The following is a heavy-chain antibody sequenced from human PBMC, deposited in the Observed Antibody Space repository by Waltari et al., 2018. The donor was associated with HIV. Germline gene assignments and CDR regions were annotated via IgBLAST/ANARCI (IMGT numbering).Heavy chain of an antibody. CDR1: GVSISSSTYY. CDR3: ARLQLSAIVGLTIKGYFDY. Sequence: QLQLQESGPGLVKPSEALSVTCSVSGVSISSSTYYWGWLRQPAGKGLEWIGTIYYSGRTYYNPSLKSRVTISVDTSKNQFSLKLNSVTAADTAVYYCARLQLSAIVGLTIKGYFDYWGQGTLVTVSS. CDR2: IYYSGRT. D-gene: IGHD1-26*01. J-gene: IGHJ4*02. V-gene: IGHV4-39*01.